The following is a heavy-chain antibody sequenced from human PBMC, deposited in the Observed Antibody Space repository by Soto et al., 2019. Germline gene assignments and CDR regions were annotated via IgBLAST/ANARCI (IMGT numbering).Heavy chain of an antibody. Sequence: GGSLRLGCAACEFSVRTKDMGWVRQAPGKGLEGVSLIYSSGSTYYADSVKGRFTISSDNSKNTLYLQMNSLRAEDTAVYYCERRMSGYPYYFDYGRHGTLVTVSS. CDR3: ERRMSGYPYYFDY. V-gene: IGHV3-53*01. D-gene: IGHD3-3*01. CDR1: EFSVRTKD. J-gene: IGHJ4*01. CDR2: IYSSGST.